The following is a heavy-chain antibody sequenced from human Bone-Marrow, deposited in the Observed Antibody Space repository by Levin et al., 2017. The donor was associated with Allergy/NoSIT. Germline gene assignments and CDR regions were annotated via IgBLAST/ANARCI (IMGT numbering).Heavy chain of an antibody. V-gene: IGHV4-30-2*01. CDR1: VDSIVMVVLS. CDR2: IFPSGRP. J-gene: IGHJ4*02. Sequence: SETLSLTCSVSVDSIVMVVLSWSWLRQPPGKGLAWLGYIFPSGRPSYNPSLQSRVIMSVYRSNNQFSVRLTSVTAADTAVDYCARGRASGAPNGHDVGGQGTRVTVSS. CDR3: ARGRASGAPNGHDV. D-gene: IGHD1-1*01.